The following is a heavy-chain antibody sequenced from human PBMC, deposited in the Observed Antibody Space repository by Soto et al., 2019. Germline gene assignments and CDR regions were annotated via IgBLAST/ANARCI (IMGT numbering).Heavy chain of an antibody. CDR1: GFSFTTYS. V-gene: IGHV3-48*02. Sequence: GGSLRLSCTASGFSFTTYSVNWVRQAPGKGLEWISYIRSSSSTIFYADSVKGRLPISTDSPTESLYLQMNSLRDDETAVYYCARDYNYALDVWGQGATVTVSS. J-gene: IGHJ6*02. CDR2: IRSSSSTI. CDR3: ARDYNYALDV.